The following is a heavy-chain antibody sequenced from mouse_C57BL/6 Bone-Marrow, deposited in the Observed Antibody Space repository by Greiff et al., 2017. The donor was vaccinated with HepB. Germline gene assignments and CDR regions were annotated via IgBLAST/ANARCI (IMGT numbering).Heavy chain of an antibody. D-gene: IGHD3-2*02. CDR2: IYPGDGDT. J-gene: IGHJ3*01. V-gene: IGHV1-80*01. CDR1: GYAFSSYW. Sequence: VQLQQSGAELVKPGASVKISCKASGYAFSSYWMNWVKQRPGKGLEWIGQIYPGDGDTNYNGKFKGKATLTADKSSSTAYMQLSSLTSEDSAVYFCARCGASSGTSFAYWGQGTLVTVSA. CDR3: ARCGASSGTSFAY.